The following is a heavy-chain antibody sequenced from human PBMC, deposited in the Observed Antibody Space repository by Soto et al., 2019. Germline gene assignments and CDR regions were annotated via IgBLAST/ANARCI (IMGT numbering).Heavy chain of an antibody. J-gene: IGHJ5*02. Sequence: QVVLQESGPGVVKPSDTLSLTCNVSGASLSRYYWSWIRQPPGKGLEWIGRIYATGDADYNHSLKSRISMSVDMSKKQFSLTLRSVTAADTAIYYCVRDGTKNLRDRFEPWGRVILVTVSS. D-gene: IGHD1-26*01. CDR3: VRDGTKNLRDRFEP. V-gene: IGHV4-4*07. CDR2: IYATGDA. CDR1: GASLSRYY.